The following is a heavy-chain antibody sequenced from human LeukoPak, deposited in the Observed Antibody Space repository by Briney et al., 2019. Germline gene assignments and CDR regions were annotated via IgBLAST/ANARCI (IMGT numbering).Heavy chain of an antibody. CDR1: GFTFSNYW. CDR2: INRDGREE. CDR3: AREVTMLRGVIY. J-gene: IGHJ4*02. V-gene: IGHV3-7*01. Sequence: PGGSLRLSCAASGFTFSNYWMNWVRQAPGKGLQWVANINRDGREEYYVDSVKGRFTTSRDNARNSLFLQMNSLRAEDTAVYYCAREVTMLRGVIYWGQGTLVTVSS. D-gene: IGHD3-10*01.